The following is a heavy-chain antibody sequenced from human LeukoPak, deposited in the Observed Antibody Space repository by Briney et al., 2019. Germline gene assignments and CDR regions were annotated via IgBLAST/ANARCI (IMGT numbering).Heavy chain of an antibody. V-gene: IGHV3-30*04. J-gene: IGHJ4*02. Sequence: GRSLRLSCAASGFTFSSYAMHWVRQAPGKGLEWVAVISYDGSNKYYADSVKGRFTISRDNSNTTLYLQMNSLRAEDTAVYYCARDFLDGDAFDYWGQGTLVTVSS. CDR3: ARDFLDGDAFDY. CDR1: GFTFSSYA. CDR2: ISYDGSNK. D-gene: IGHD4-17*01.